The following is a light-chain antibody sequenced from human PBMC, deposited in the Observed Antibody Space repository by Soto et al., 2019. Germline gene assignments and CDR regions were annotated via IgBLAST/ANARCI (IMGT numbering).Light chain of an antibody. Sequence: DIQMTQSPSTLSASVGDRVTITCRASQSISSWLAWYQQKPGKAPKLLIYDATNLETGVPSRFSGSGSRTDFSFTISSLQPEDVAIYYCHQYDNLPPTFGQGTKVDNK. CDR1: QSISSW. V-gene: IGKV1-33*01. CDR2: DAT. J-gene: IGKJ1*01. CDR3: HQYDNLPPT.